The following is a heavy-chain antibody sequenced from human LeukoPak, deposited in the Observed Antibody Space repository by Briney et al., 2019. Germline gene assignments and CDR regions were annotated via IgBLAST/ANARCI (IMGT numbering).Heavy chain of an antibody. D-gene: IGHD2-15*01. V-gene: IGHV1-2*02. CDR3: ARAPLLEYCSGGSCYSPQDDFDI. J-gene: IGHJ3*02. CDR2: INPNSGGT. CDR1: GYTFTCYY. Sequence: ASVKLSCKASGYTFTCYYMHWVRQAPGQGLEWMGLINPNSGGTNYAQQFQGRVTMARVTSISTDYMELNRLTSDDPAVYYCARAPLLEYCSGGSCYSPQDDFDIWDRGKRVTVPS.